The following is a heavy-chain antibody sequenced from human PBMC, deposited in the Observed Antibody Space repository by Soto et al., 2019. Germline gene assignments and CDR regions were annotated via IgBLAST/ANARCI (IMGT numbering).Heavy chain of an antibody. CDR3: ARESEDLTSSFDY. CDR2: ISSITNYI. V-gene: IGHV3-21*06. Sequence: GGSLRLSCAASGFTFTRYSMNWVRQAPGKGLEWVSSISSITNYIYYGDSMKGRFTISRDNAKNSLYLEMNSLRAEDTAVYYCARESEDLTSSFDYWGQGTMVTVYS. CDR1: GFTFTRYS. J-gene: IGHJ4*02.